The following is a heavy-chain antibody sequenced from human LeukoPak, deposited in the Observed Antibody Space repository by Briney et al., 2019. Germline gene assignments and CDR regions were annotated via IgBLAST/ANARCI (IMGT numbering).Heavy chain of an antibody. Sequence: ASVKVSCKASGYTFTTYGISWVRQAPGQGLEWMGWISADNGNTNYAQKLQGRVTTTTDTSTSTAYKELRSLRSDDTAVYYCARRLRAHFDYWGQGTLVTVSS. V-gene: IGHV1-18*01. J-gene: IGHJ4*02. CDR1: GYTFTTYG. CDR2: ISADNGNT. CDR3: ARRLRAHFDY.